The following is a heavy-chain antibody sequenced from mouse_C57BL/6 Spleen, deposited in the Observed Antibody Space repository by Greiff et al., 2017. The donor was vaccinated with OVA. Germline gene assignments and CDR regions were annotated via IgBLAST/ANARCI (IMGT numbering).Heavy chain of an antibody. CDR2: INYDGSST. J-gene: IGHJ1*03. CDR1: GFTFRDYY. D-gene: IGHD2-4*01. CDR3: ARRDYDYDGYFDV. V-gene: IGHV5-16*01. Sequence: EVMLVESEGGLVQPGSSMKLSCTASGFTFRDYYMAWVRQVPEKGLEWVANINYDGSSTYYLDSLKSRFIISRDNAKNMLYLQMSSLKSEDTATYYCARRDYDYDGYFDVWGTGTTVTVSS.